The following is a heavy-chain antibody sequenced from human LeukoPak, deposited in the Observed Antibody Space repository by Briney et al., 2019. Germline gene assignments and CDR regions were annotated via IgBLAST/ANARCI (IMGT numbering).Heavy chain of an antibody. Sequence: SETLSLTSTVSGGSISSSSYYWGWIRQPPGKGRGWIGSIYYSGSTYYNPSLKSRVTISVDTSKNQFSLKLSSVTAADTAVYYCARLSHDSRWYFDYWGQGTLVTVSS. D-gene: IGHD4-23*01. V-gene: IGHV4-39*01. CDR2: IYYSGST. J-gene: IGHJ4*02. CDR3: ARLSHDSRWYFDY. CDR1: GGSISSSSYY.